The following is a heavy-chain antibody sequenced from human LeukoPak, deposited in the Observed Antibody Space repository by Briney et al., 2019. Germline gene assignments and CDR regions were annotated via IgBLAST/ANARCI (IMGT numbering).Heavy chain of an antibody. Sequence: PGESLKISCKGSGYSFSSYWISWVRQAPGKGLEWVADIKQDGSEKYYVDSVKSRFTISRDNAKSSLYRQLNSLRAEDTAVYYCARASYRYNRIGYQHVVFYIWEQETMVTVSS. J-gene: IGHJ3*02. CDR3: ARASYRYNRIGYQHVVFYI. CDR1: GYSFSSYW. D-gene: IGHD3-16*02. CDR2: IKQDGSEK. V-gene: IGHV3-7*04.